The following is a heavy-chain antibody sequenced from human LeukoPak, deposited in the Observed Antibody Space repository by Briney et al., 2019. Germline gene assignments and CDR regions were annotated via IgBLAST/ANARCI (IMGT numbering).Heavy chain of an antibody. D-gene: IGHD6-13*01. Sequence: PGGPLSLFCGACRFGYREADITWARHAPEKGLMCLSRSPDGSTTLYADSVKGRFTISRDNAKNTLYLQMNSLGAEDTAVYYCTTVLSSNRYNLCDYWGQGTLVTVSS. CDR3: TTVLSSNRYNLCDY. V-gene: IGHV3-74*03. CDR2: SPDGSTT. J-gene: IGHJ4*02. CDR1: RFGYREAD.